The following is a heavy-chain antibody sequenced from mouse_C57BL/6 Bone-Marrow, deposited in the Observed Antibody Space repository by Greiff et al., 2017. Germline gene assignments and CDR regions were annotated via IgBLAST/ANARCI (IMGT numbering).Heavy chain of an antibody. J-gene: IGHJ2*01. V-gene: IGHV7-3*01. CDR2: IRNKANGYTT. CDR3: ARITTRVYYLDY. Sequence: EVQLQESGGGLVQPGGSLSLSCAASGFTFTDYYMSWVRQPPGKALEWLGFIRNKANGYTTEYSASVKGRFTISRDNFQNILYLQVDALRAEDSATYSCARITTRVYYLDYWGQGTTLTVSS. CDR1: GFTFTDYY. D-gene: IGHD1-1*01.